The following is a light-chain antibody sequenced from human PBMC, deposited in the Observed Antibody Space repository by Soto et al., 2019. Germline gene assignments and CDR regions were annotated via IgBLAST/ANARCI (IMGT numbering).Light chain of an antibody. J-gene: IGLJ1*01. V-gene: IGLV2-14*01. Sequence: QSVLTQPASVSGSPGQSIAISCTGTSSDVGGYNYVSWYQLHPDKAPKLMIYDVSNRPSGVSNRFSGSKSGNTASLTISGLQAEDEADYYCSSYTSSSTRVFGTGTKVTVL. CDR1: SSDVGGYNY. CDR3: SSYTSSSTRV. CDR2: DVS.